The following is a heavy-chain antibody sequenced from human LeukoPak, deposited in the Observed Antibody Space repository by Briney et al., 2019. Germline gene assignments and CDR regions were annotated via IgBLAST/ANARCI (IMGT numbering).Heavy chain of an antibody. CDR1: GGSISSSSYY. J-gene: IGHJ4*02. V-gene: IGHV4-39*01. Sequence: SETLSLTCTVSGGSISSSSYYWGWIRQPPGKGLEWIGSIYYSGSTYYNPSLKSRVTISVDTSKNQFSLKLSSVTAADTAVYYCARRALDYGGNPNFDYWGQGTLVTVSS. CDR2: IYYSGST. CDR3: ARRALDYGGNPNFDY. D-gene: IGHD4-17*01.